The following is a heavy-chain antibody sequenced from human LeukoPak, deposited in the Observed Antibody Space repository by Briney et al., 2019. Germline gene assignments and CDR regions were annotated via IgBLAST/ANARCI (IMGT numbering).Heavy chain of an antibody. CDR2: ISAHYGNT. V-gene: IGHV1-18*04. Sequence: ASVKVSCKASGYTFTGYYMHWVRQAPGLGLEWMGWISAHYGNTNYAQKLQGRVTMTTDTSTSTVYMELRSLRSDDTAVYYCARERPTDNAFDVWGQGTMVTVSS. J-gene: IGHJ3*01. CDR1: GYTFTGYY. D-gene: IGHD4-17*01. CDR3: ARERPTDNAFDV.